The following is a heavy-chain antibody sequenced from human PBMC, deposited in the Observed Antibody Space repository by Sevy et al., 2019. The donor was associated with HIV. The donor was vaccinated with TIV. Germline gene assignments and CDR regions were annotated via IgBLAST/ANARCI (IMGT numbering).Heavy chain of an antibody. J-gene: IGHJ4*02. CDR1: GFTFSSYA. CDR3: AFIAARPGYSGY. CDR2: ISGSGGST. D-gene: IGHD6-6*01. V-gene: IGHV3-23*01. Sequence: GGSLRLSCAASGFTFSSYAMSWVRQAPGKGLEWVSAISGSGGSTYYADSVKGRFTISRDNSRNTLYLQMNRLRAEDTDVFYCAFIAARPGYSGYWGQGTLVTVSS.